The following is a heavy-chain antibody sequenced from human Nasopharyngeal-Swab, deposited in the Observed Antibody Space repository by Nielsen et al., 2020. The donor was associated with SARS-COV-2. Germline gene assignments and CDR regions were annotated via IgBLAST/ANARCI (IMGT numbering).Heavy chain of an antibody. J-gene: IGHJ4*02. V-gene: IGHV4-39*07. CDR2: IYYSGST. D-gene: IGHD3-10*01. CDR3: ARVPLGRVRGVNLFDY. Sequence: RQPPGKGLEWIGSIYYSGSTYYNPSLKSRVTISVDTSKNQFSLKLSSVTAADTAVYYCARVPLGRVRGVNLFDYWGQGTLVTVSS.